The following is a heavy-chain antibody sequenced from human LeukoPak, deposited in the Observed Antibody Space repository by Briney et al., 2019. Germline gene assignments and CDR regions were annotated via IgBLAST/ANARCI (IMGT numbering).Heavy chain of an antibody. J-gene: IGHJ5*02. CDR3: ARGNWCDP. CDR2: ISNSSSYI. Sequence: GGSLRLSCAASGFTFSSYSMNWVRQAPGKGLEWVASISNSSSYIYYADSVKGRFTISRDKHMQSLTLQMNSLRDDDTDVYYCARGNWCDPWGQRTLVTVSS. CDR1: GFTFSSYS. V-gene: IGHV3-21*03.